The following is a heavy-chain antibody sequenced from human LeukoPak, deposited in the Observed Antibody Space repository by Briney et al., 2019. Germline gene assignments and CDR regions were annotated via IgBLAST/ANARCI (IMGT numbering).Heavy chain of an antibody. Sequence: ASETLSLTCTVSGGSISSGDYYWSWIRQPPGKGLERIGYIYYSGSTYYNPSLKSRVTISVDTSKNQFSLKLSSVTAADTAVYYCARQSPDIDYWAREPWSPSPQ. CDR2: IYYSGST. CDR1: GGSISSGDYY. CDR3: ARQSPDIDY. J-gene: IGHJ4*02. V-gene: IGHV4-30-4*02.